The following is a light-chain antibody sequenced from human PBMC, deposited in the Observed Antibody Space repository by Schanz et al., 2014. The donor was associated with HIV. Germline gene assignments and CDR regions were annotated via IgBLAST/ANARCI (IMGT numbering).Light chain of an antibody. V-gene: IGLV2-11*01. CDR3: ATWDDSQVV. CDR2: NVN. Sequence: HSVLIQPPSVSGSPGQSVTISCTGTSSDVGSYDYVSWYQQHPGTVPKPMIYNVNTQPSRVPDRFSGSKSGTSASLAITGLQSEDEADYYCATWDDSQVVFGGGTKLTVL. CDR1: SSDVGSYDY. J-gene: IGLJ2*01.